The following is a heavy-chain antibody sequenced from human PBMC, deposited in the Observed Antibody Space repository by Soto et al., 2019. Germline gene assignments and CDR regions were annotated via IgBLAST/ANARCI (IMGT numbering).Heavy chain of an antibody. CDR2: IYYSGST. CDR3: ARRLQVNAFDI. D-gene: IGHD4-4*01. V-gene: IGHV4-30-4*01. Sequence: SETLSLTCTVSGGSISSGDYYWSWIRQPPGKGLEWIGYIYYSGSTYYNPSLKSRVTISVDTSKNQSSLKLSSVTAADTAVYYCARRLQVNAFDIWGQGTMVTGSS. CDR1: GGSISSGDYY. J-gene: IGHJ3*02.